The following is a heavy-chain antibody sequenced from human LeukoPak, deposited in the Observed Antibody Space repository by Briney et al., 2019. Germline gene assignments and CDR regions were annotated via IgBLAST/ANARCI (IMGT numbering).Heavy chain of an antibody. V-gene: IGHV3-21*01. CDR2: ISSSSSYI. Sequence: PGGSLRLSCAASGFTFSSYSINWLPQAPGKGLECVSSISSSSSYIYYADSVKGRFTISRDNAKNSLYLQMNSLSADDTATYYCAKPISGGLAVTADWFHPWGQGTLVVVSS. CDR3: AKPISGGLAVTADWFHP. CDR1: GFTFSSYS. J-gene: IGHJ5*01. D-gene: IGHD6-19*01.